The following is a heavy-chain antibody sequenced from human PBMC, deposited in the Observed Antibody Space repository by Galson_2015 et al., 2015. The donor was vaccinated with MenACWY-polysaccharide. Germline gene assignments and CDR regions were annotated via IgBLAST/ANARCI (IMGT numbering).Heavy chain of an antibody. Sequence: SVKVSCKASGYTFNTYAMNWLRQAPGQGLEWVGGINTNTVNPTYAQGFTGRFVFSLDASVSTAYLQISSLKAEDTSVYYCARDYMPNASTVPTGRFDYWGQGSLLTVSS. CDR2: INTNTVNP. CDR3: ARDYMPNASTVPTGRFDY. CDR1: GYTFNTYA. D-gene: IGHD4-17*01. V-gene: IGHV7-4-1*02. J-gene: IGHJ4*02.